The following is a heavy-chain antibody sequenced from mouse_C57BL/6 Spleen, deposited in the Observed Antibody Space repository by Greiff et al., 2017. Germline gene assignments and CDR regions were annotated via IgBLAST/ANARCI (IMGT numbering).Heavy chain of an antibody. J-gene: IGHJ4*01. V-gene: IGHV5-17*01. CDR1: GFTFSDYG. Sequence: EVKVVESGGGLVKPGGSLKLSCAASGFTFSDYGMHWVRQAPEKGLEWVAYISSGSSTIYYADTVKGRFTISRDNAKNTLFLQMTSLRSEDTAMYYCARREYGNYVYAMDYWGQGTSVTVSS. CDR3: ARREYGNYVYAMDY. D-gene: IGHD2-10*02. CDR2: ISSGSSTI.